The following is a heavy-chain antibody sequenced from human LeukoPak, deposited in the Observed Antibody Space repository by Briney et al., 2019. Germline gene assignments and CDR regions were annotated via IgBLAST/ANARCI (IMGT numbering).Heavy chain of an antibody. CDR3: ARDKDYSYGVFAS. Sequence: GASVKVSCEASGNTFSKSIINWVRQAPGQGLEWMGWISDYNGNTKYAEKFQGRVTMTTDTATSAAYMELKSLSSDDTAMYFCARDKDYSYGVFASWGQGTLVTVSS. J-gene: IGHJ4*02. D-gene: IGHD5-18*01. V-gene: IGHV1-18*01. CDR1: GNTFSKSI. CDR2: ISDYNGNT.